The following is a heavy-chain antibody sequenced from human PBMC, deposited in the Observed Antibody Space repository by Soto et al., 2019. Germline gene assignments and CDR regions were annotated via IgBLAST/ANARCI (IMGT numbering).Heavy chain of an antibody. CDR1: GFTFSSYS. Sequence: PGESLKISCAASGFTFSSYSMNWVRQAPGKGLEWVSYISSSSSTIYYADSVKGRFTISRDNAKNSLYLQMNSLRAEDTALYYCAKGVLGVVVAATMDHFDYWGQGTLVTVSS. CDR3: AKGVLGVVVAATMDHFDY. J-gene: IGHJ4*02. CDR2: ISSSSSTI. D-gene: IGHD2-15*01. V-gene: IGHV3-48*04.